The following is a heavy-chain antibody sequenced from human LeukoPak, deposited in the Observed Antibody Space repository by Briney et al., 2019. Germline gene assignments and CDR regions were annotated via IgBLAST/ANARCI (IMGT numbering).Heavy chain of an antibody. Sequence: SETLSLTCTVSGASISNYYWSWIRQTPEKGLEWMGHIHTSGASRYYPSLESRLTLSIDTSRNQLSLKLSSVTAADTAVYYCARGHYGTGSYYTIYFDYWGQGTLVTVSS. CDR2: IHTSGAS. CDR1: GASISNYY. J-gene: IGHJ4*02. CDR3: ARGHYGTGSYYTIYFDY. V-gene: IGHV4-4*09. D-gene: IGHD3-10*01.